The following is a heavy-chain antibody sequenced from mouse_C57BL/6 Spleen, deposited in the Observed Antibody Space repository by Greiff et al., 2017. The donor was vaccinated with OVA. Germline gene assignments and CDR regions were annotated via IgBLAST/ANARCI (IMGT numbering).Heavy chain of an antibody. CDR3: ARSGDYGEYFDY. V-gene: IGHV1-82*01. CDR1: GYAFSSSW. Sequence: QVQLQQSGPELVKPGASVKISCKASGYAFSSSWMNWVKQRPGKGLEWIGRIYPGDGDTNYNGKFKGKATLTADKSSSTAYMQLSSLTSEDSAVYFCARSGDYGEYFDYWGQGTTLTVSS. J-gene: IGHJ2*01. D-gene: IGHD2-4*01. CDR2: IYPGDGDT.